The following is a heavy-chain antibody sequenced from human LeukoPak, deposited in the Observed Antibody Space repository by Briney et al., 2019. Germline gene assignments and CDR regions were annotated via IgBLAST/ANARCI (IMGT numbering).Heavy chain of an antibody. J-gene: IGHJ3*01. CDR1: GFTFDDYA. Sequence: GGSLRLSCAASGFTFDDYAMHWVRQAPGKGLEWVSGISWNSGSIGYADSVKGRFTISRDNAKNSLYLQMNSLRAEDTASYYCAKDNYYGSGSHWGQGTMVTVSS. CDR3: AKDNYYGSGSH. V-gene: IGHV3-9*01. D-gene: IGHD3-10*01. CDR2: ISWNSGSI.